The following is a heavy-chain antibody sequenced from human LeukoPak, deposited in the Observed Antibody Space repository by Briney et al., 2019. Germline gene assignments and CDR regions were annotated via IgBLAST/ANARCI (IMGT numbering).Heavy chain of an antibody. J-gene: IGHJ4*02. CDR2: ISYTGST. D-gene: IGHD3-10*01. Sequence: SETLSLTCTVSGGSISSYYWSWIRQPPGKGLEWIGYISYTGSTTYNSSLKSRVTISLDTSQNQFSLKLTSVTPADTAVYYCARTAKYYYGSETYYFFDYWGQGTLVTVSS. V-gene: IGHV4-59*01. CDR1: GGSISSYY. CDR3: ARTAKYYYGSETYYFFDY.